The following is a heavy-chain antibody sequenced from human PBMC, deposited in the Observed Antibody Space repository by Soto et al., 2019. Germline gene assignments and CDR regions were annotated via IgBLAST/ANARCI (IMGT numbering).Heavy chain of an antibody. D-gene: IGHD3-9*01. Sequence: GGSLRLACAASGFTFSSYSVNWVRQAPGKGLEWVSYISSGSKTIYYAGSVKGRFTVSRDNAKNSQYLQMNSLRDEDTAVYYCAREDILGVRSFDYWGQGTLVTVSS. J-gene: IGHJ4*02. CDR2: ISSGSKTI. V-gene: IGHV3-48*02. CDR3: AREDILGVRSFDY. CDR1: GFTFSSYS.